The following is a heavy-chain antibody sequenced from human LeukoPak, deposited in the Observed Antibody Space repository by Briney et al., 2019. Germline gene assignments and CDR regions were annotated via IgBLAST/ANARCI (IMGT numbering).Heavy chain of an antibody. J-gene: IGHJ4*02. CDR2: ISSSSSYI. V-gene: IGHV3-21*01. CDR3: AQCFGTSCFDFDY. Sequence: GGSLRLSCAASGFTFTNYAMTWVRQAPGKGLEWVSSISSSSSYIYYADSAKGRFTISRDNDKNSLYLQMNSLRAEDTAVYYCAQCFGTSCFDFDYWGQGTLVTVSS. D-gene: IGHD2-2*01. CDR1: GFTFTNYA.